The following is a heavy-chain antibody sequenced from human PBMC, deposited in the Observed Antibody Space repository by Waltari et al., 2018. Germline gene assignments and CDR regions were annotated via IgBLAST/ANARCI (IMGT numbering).Heavy chain of an antibody. Sequence: QVQLQESGPGLVKPSETLSLTCAVSGYSISSGYYWGWIRQPPGKGLEWIGGIYHSGSTYYNPSLKSRVTISVDTSKNQFSLKLSSVTAADTAVYYCARQIGRNWFDPWGQGTLVTVSS. V-gene: IGHV4-38-2*01. J-gene: IGHJ5*02. CDR1: GYSISSGYY. CDR2: IYHSGST. CDR3: ARQIGRNWFDP.